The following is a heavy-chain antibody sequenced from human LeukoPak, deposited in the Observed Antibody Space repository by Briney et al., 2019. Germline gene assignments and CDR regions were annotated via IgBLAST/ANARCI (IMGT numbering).Heavy chain of an antibody. Sequence: GGSLRLSCTTSGFSFSAYEMNWVRQAPGKGLEWVSYISSSGNTMYYADSVKGRFTIARDNADNSLYLQMDSLRAEDTAVYYCANCYYGSGSCLDYWGQGTLVTVSS. CDR1: GFSFSAYE. CDR3: ANCYYGSGSCLDY. V-gene: IGHV3-48*03. D-gene: IGHD3-10*01. J-gene: IGHJ4*02. CDR2: ISSSGNTM.